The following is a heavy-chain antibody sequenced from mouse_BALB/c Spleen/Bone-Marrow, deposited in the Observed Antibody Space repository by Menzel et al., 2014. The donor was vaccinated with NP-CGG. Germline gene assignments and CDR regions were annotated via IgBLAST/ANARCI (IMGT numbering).Heavy chain of an antibody. J-gene: IGHJ3*01. CDR2: INPNIGGT. Sequence: VQLKQSGPELVKPGASVKISCKTSGYTFTDYTIHWVKQSPGKSPEWIGNINPNIGGTTYNQKFKGKATLTLDKSSRTAYMELRSLTSEDSAVYYCARGRFAYWGQGTLVTVSA. V-gene: IGHV1-22*01. CDR3: ARGRFAY. CDR1: GYTFTDYT.